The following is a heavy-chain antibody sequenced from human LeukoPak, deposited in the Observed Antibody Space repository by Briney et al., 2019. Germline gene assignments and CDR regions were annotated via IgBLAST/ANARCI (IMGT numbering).Heavy chain of an antibody. D-gene: IGHD3-10*01. V-gene: IGHV4-61*05. CDR3: ARGHLLWFGELLYNWFDP. Sequence: PSETLSLTCTVSGGSISSSSYYWGWIRQPPGKGLEWIGYIYYSGSTNYNPSLKSRVTISVDTSKNQFSLKLSSVTAADTAVYYCARGHLLWFGELLYNWFDPWGQGTLVTVSS. CDR1: GGSISSSSYY. J-gene: IGHJ5*02. CDR2: IYYSGST.